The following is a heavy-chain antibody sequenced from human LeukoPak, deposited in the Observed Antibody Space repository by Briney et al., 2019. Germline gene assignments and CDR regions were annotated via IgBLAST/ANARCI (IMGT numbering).Heavy chain of an antibody. Sequence: GGSLRLSCAASGFTFSSYGMHWVRQAPGKGLEWVAVISYDGSNKYYADSVKGRFTISRDNSKNTLYLQMNSLRAEDTAVYYCAKERVSGGGFDYGGQGTLVTVSS. CDR2: ISYDGSNK. J-gene: IGHJ4*02. CDR3: AKERVSGGGFDY. CDR1: GFTFSSYG. D-gene: IGHD2-15*01. V-gene: IGHV3-30*18.